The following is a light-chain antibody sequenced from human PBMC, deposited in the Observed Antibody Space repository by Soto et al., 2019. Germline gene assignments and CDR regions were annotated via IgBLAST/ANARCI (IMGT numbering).Light chain of an antibody. V-gene: IGLV2-14*01. CDR1: SSDIGGYKH. J-gene: IGLJ1*01. Sequence: QSVLTSPASVSGCPGQSITISCTGTSSDIGGYKHVSWYQQHPRKAPKLMIYEVSNRPSGVSNRFSGSKSGNTASLTISGLQAEDEADYYCSSYTTSSTQVFGTGTKVTV. CDR3: SSYTTSSTQV. CDR2: EVS.